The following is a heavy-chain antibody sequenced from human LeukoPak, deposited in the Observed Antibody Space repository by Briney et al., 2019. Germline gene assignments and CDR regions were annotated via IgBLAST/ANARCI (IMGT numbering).Heavy chain of an antibody. J-gene: IGHJ4*02. CDR3: ARGCYYERSGYCPFDY. Sequence: GGSLRLSCAASGYIVRNSYMIWVRQAPGKGLEWVSIIYSGGGTYYADSVKGRFTISRDNSKNTLYLQMNSLRADDTAVYYCARGCYYERSGYCPFDYWGPGTLVTVSS. D-gene: IGHD3-22*01. CDR2: IYSGGGT. V-gene: IGHV3-53*01. CDR1: GYIVRNSY.